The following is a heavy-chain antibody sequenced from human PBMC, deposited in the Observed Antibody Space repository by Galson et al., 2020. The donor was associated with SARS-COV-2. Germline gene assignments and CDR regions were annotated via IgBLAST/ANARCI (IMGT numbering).Heavy chain of an antibody. CDR1: GFTFSTYW. V-gene: IGHV3-74*01. J-gene: IGHJ6*02. D-gene: IGHD3-16*01. CDR3: AREGEDTWYDYVMDA. CDR2: INSEGGRT. Sequence: GESLKISCAASGFTFSTYWMHWVRQVPGKGLVWVARINSEGGRTIYADSVKGRFTISRDNAKNTLYLQMNSVRVEDTAAYFCAREGEDTWYDYVMDAWGQGTTVTVSS.